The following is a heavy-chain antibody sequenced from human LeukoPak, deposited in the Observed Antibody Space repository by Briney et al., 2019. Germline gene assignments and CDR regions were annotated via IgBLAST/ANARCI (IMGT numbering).Heavy chain of an antibody. D-gene: IGHD3-10*01. CDR3: ARHQSYGSGTYSAPFDN. Sequence: PSETLSLTCTVSGDSVSSSSYYWGWIRPPPMKGLEWIGSIYYSGSTEYNLSLKSRVTISVDTSRSQFSLKLSSVTAANTAVYYCARHQSYGSGTYSAPFDNWGQGILVTVSS. V-gene: IGHV4-39*01. CDR1: GDSVSSSSYY. J-gene: IGHJ4*02. CDR2: IYYSGST.